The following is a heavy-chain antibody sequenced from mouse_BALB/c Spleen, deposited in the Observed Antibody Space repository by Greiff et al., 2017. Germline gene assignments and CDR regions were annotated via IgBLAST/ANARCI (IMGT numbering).Heavy chain of an antibody. CDR1: GFTFSSFG. V-gene: IGHV5-17*02. Sequence: EVQVVESGGGLVQPGGSRKLSCAASGFTFSSFGMHWVRQAPEKGLEWVAYISSGSSTIYYADTVKGRFTISRDNPKNTLFLQMTSLRSEDTAMYYCATYYGSSELDYWGQGTTLTVSS. D-gene: IGHD1-1*01. CDR2: ISSGSSTI. CDR3: ATYYGSSELDY. J-gene: IGHJ2*01.